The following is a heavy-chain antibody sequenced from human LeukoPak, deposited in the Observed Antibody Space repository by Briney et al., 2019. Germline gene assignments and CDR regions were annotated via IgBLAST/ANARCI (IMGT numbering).Heavy chain of an antibody. Sequence: PSETLSLTCTVSGGSISSYYWSWIRQPPGKGLEWIGYIYYSGSTNYNPSLKSRVTISVDTSKNQFSLKLSSVTAADTAVYYCARDSPVCSYWGQGTLVTVSS. CDR2: IYYSGST. V-gene: IGHV4-59*01. CDR1: GGSISSYY. J-gene: IGHJ4*02. D-gene: IGHD3-10*02. CDR3: ARDSPVCSY.